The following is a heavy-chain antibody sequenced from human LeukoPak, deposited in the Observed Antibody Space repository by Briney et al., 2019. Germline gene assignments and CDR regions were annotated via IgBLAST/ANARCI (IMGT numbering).Heavy chain of an antibody. J-gene: IGHJ3*02. D-gene: IGHD3-22*01. CDR2: INSDGSSI. CDR1: GFTLTTYG. Sequence: PGGSLRLSCAASGFTLTTYGMHWVRQAPGKGLVWVSRINSDGSSISYADSVKGRFTISRDNAKNTLYLQMNSLRAEDTAVYYCARVFTVIVVDALDIWGQGTMVTVSS. CDR3: ARVFTVIVVDALDI. V-gene: IGHV3-74*01.